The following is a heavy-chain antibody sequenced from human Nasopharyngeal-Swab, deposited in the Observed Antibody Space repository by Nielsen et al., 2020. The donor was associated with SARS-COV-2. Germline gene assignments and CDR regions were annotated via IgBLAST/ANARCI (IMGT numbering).Heavy chain of an antibody. Sequence: ASVKVSCKASGYTFTGYYMHWVGQAPGQGLEWMGRINPNSGGTNYAQKFQGRVTMTRDTSISTAYMELSRLRSDDTAVYYCARGWYNWNLGDYWGQGTLVTVSS. V-gene: IGHV1-2*06. CDR1: GYTFTGYY. CDR2: INPNSGGT. D-gene: IGHD1-20*01. J-gene: IGHJ4*02. CDR3: ARGWYNWNLGDY.